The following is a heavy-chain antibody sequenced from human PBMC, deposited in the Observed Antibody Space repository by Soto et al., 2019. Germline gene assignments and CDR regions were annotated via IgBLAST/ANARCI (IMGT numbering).Heavy chain of an antibody. CDR2: ISGSGGST. CDR3: AKVVKYDVLTGYYKGPDYYGMDV. Sequence: EVQLVESGGGLVKPGESLRLSCEASGFTFSRVSMNWVRQVPGKGLEWVSLISGSGGSTHYADSVEGRFTISRDNSKNTLYLEMDSLRAEDTAVYYCAKVVKYDVLTGYYKGPDYYGMDVWGQGTTVTVSS. CDR1: GFTFSRVS. V-gene: IGHV3-23*04. D-gene: IGHD3-9*01. J-gene: IGHJ6*02.